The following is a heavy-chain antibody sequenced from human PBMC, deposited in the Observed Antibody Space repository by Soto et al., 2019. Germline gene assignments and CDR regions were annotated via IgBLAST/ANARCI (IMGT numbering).Heavy chain of an antibody. V-gene: IGHV5-51*03. CDR2: FYPGDSTS. D-gene: IGHD2-2*03. J-gene: IGHJ3*02. CDR1: GYSFISYW. CDR3: ARIIGYCRNNDCSWTFDI. Sequence: GKSLKISCKTSGYSFISYWVAWVRQKPGKGLEWMGTFYPGDSTSTYSPSFQGQVTISVDKSISTAYLHLSSLKASDTAMYYCARIIGYCRNNDCSWTFDIWGQGTTVT.